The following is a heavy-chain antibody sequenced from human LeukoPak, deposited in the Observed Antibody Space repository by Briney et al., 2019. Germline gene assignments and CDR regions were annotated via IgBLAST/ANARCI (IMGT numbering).Heavy chain of an antibody. CDR2: ISGSGDST. CDR1: GFTFSSYT. CDR3: AKDQPPYY. Sequence: GGSLRLSCAASGFTFSSYTMTWVRQAPGKGLEWVSGISGSGDSTYYADSVKGRFTISRDNSKNTLHLQMNSLRAEDTAVYYCAKDQPPYYWGQGTLVTVSS. J-gene: IGHJ4*02. V-gene: IGHV3-23*01.